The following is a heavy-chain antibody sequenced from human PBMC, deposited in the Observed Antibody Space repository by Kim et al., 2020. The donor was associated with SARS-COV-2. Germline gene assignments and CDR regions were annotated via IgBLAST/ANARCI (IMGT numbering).Heavy chain of an antibody. Sequence: ATKFQGRVTMPTDTSTSTAYMELRSLRSDDTAVYYCARPLNYGDFSFDYWGQGTLVTVSS. J-gene: IGHJ4*02. CDR3: ARPLNYGDFSFDY. D-gene: IGHD4-17*01. V-gene: IGHV1-18*01.